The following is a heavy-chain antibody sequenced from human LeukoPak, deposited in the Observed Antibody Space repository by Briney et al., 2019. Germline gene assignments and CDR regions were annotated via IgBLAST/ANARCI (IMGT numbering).Heavy chain of an antibody. CDR3: ARNAFSSGSYGHR. Sequence: PSETLSLTCTVSGVSISSDNCCWGWIRQPAGKGLHWTGRIYTSGSTNNHHSLKSRVTISVDTSKHQFSVMLSSAEAADRPMYYCARNAFSSGSYGHRWGEGPLVTVSS. V-gene: IGHV4-61*02. CDR1: GVSISSDNCC. J-gene: IGHJ4*02. CDR2: IYTSGST. D-gene: IGHD3-10*01.